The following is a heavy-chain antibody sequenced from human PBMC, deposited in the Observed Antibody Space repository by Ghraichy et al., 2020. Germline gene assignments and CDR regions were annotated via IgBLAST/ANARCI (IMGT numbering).Heavy chain of an antibody. Sequence: SQTLSLTCTVSGGSISGYYWSWIRQPAGKGLEWIGRIYARGDINYNPSLMSRVFMSIDTSKNQFSLKLSSVTVADTAIYFCAKDRATVTATWGQGTLVTVSS. CDR1: GGSISGYY. D-gene: IGHD2-21*02. CDR2: IYARGDI. CDR3: AKDRATVTAT. J-gene: IGHJ5*02. V-gene: IGHV4-4*07.